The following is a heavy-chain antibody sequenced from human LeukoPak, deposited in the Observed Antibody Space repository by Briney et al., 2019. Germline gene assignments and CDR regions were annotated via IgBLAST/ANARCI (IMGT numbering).Heavy chain of an antibody. V-gene: IGHV1-46*01. J-gene: IGHJ5*02. CDR3: ARSDNMERTRTLWFGESFNWFDP. CDR1: GYTFTSYY. Sequence: AASVKVSCKASGYTFTSYYMHWVRQAPGQGLEWMGIINPSGGSTSYAQKFQGRVTMTRDTSTSTVYMELSSLRSEDTAVYYCARSDNMERTRTLWFGESFNWFDPWGQGTLVTVSP. D-gene: IGHD3-10*01. CDR2: INPSGGST.